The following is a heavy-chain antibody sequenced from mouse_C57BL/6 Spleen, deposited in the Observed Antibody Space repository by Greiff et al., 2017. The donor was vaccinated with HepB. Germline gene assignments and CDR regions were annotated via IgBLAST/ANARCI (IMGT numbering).Heavy chain of an antibody. Sequence: QQSGAELMKPGASVKLSCKATGYTFTGYWIEWVKQRPGHGLEWIGEILPGSGSTNYNEKFRGKATFTADTSSNTAYMQLSSLTTEDSAIYYCARGDMITTGYYAMDYWGQGTSVTVSS. V-gene: IGHV1-9*01. CDR2: ILPGSGST. CDR3: ARGDMITTGYYAMDY. CDR1: GYTFTGYW. J-gene: IGHJ4*01. D-gene: IGHD2-4*01.